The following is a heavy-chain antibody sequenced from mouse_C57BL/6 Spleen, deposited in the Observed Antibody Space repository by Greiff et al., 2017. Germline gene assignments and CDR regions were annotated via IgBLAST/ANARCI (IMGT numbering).Heavy chain of an antibody. J-gene: IGHJ1*03. CDR3: ARRSNLDAWYFDV. D-gene: IGHD4-1*02. CDR1: EYEFPSHD. CDR2: INSDGGST. V-gene: IGHV5-2*01. Sequence: EVQVVESGGGLVQPGESLKLSCESNEYEFPSHDMSWVRKTPEKRLELVAAINSDGGSTYYPDTMERRFIISRDNTKKILYLQMSSLRSEDAALYYCARRSNLDAWYFDVWGTGTTVTVSS.